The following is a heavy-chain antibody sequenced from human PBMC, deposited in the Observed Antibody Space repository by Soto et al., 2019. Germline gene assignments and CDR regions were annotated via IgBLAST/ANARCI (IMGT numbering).Heavy chain of an antibody. CDR2: IIPIFGTA. V-gene: IGHV1-69*13. CDR1: GGTFSSYA. CDR3: ARDRRVCSGGSCYSVRDY. D-gene: IGHD2-15*01. Sequence: SVKVSCKASGGTFSSYAISWVRQAPGQGLEWMGGIIPIFGTANYAQKFQGRVTITADESTSTAYMELSSLRSEDTAVYYCARDRRVCSGGSCYSVRDYWGQGTLVTVSS. J-gene: IGHJ4*02.